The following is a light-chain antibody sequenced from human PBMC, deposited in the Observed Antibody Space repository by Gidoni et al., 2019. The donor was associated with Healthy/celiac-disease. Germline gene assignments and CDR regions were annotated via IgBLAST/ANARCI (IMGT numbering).Light chain of an antibody. CDR2: KAS. CDR1: QSISSW. Sequence: DIQMTQSPSTLSASVGDRVTITCRASQSISSWLAWYQQKPGKAPKLLIYKASSLESGVPSRFSGSGSGTEFTLTIISLQPDDFATYYCQQYNSYSTFXHXTKVEIK. V-gene: IGKV1-5*03. J-gene: IGKJ1*01. CDR3: QQYNSYST.